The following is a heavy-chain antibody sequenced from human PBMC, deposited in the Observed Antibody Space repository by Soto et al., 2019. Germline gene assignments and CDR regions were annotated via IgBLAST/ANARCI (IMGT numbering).Heavy chain of an antibody. CDR2: ISGSGAAT. D-gene: IGHD3-22*01. CDR1: GFPFWKYA. Sequence: GGSLRLSCAATGFPFWKYAMSWVRQAPRKGLEWVAGISGSGAATYYADSVRGRFTVSRDNSKDTLVLQMNTLRAEDTALYYCAKTRLYDNNDYHRDGFDVWGPGTVVTVSS. CDR3: AKTRLYDNNDYHRDGFDV. J-gene: IGHJ3*01. V-gene: IGHV3-23*01.